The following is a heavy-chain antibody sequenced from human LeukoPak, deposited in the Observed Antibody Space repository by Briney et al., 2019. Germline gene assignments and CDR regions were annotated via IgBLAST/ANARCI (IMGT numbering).Heavy chain of an antibody. CDR3: ARNIGSD. CDR1: GFSVSRSY. V-gene: IGHV3-53*01. CDR2: IYSGDAS. J-gene: IGHJ4*02. D-gene: IGHD2/OR15-2a*01. Sequence: GGSLRLSCATSGFSVSRSYMAWVRQDPGRGLEWVSTIYSGDASYYADSVKGRFTISRDNAKNTVYLQMNSLRAEDTAVYYCARNIGSDWGQGTLVTVSS.